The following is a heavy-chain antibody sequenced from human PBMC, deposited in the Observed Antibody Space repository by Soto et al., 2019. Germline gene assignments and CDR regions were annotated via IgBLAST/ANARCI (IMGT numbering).Heavy chain of an antibody. J-gene: IGHJ4*02. CDR2: ISTYNGDR. CDR3: ARSRAGGTWEQYPSFYFDY. Sequence: ASVKVSCKASGYTFTNYGISWVRQAPGQGLEWLGWISTYNGDRDFAQKVQGRVTMTTDTSTTTAYMELRSLRSDDTTVYYCARSRAGGTWEQYPSFYFDYWGQGALVTVSS. V-gene: IGHV1-18*01. CDR1: GYTFTNYG. D-gene: IGHD1-26*01.